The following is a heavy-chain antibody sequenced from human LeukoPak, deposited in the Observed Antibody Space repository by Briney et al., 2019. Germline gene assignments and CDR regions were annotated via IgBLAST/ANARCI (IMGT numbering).Heavy chain of an antibody. CDR1: GGSISSSSYY. CDR2: IYYSGST. V-gene: IGHV4-39*02. D-gene: IGHD3-10*01. CDR3: ARERLTYYYGLGSYHYFDY. Sequence: SETLSLTCTVSGGSISSSSYYWGWIRQPPGKGLEWIGSIYYSGSTYYNPSLKSRVTISVDTSKNQFSLKLSSVTAADTAVYYCARERLTYYYGLGSYHYFDYWGQGTLVTVSS. J-gene: IGHJ4*02.